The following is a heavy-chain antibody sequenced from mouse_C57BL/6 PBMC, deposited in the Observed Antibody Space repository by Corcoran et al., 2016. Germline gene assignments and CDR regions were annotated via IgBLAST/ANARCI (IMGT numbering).Heavy chain of an antibody. J-gene: IGHJ1*03. Sequence: EVQLQQSGPELVKPGASVKISCKASGYTFTDYYMNWVKQSHGKSLEWIGDINPNNGGTSYNQKFKGKATLTVDKSSSTAYMELRSLTSEASAVYYCARRHYYGSPYWYFDVWGTATTVTVSS. CDR1: GYTFTDYY. CDR2: INPNNGGT. V-gene: IGHV1-26*01. D-gene: IGHD1-1*01. CDR3: ARRHYYGSPYWYFDV.